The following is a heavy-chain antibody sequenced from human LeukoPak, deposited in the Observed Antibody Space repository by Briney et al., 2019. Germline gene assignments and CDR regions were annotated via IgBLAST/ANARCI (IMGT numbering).Heavy chain of an antibody. CDR3: ANGPTASGYFAYFDY. D-gene: IGHD3-22*01. CDR2: ISWNSGSI. CDR1: GFTFDDYA. J-gene: IGHJ4*02. V-gene: IGHV3-9*01. Sequence: GGSLRLSCAASGFTFDDYAMHWVRQAPGKGLEWVSGISWNSGSIGYADSVKGRFTISRDNSKNTLSLQMNSLRIEDTAFYYCANGPTASGYFAYFDYWGQGTPVTVSS.